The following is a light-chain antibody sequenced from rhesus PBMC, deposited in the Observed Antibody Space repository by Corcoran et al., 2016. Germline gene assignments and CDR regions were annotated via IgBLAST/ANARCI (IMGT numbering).Light chain of an antibody. CDR3: LQHNSYPWT. CDR1: QVISSY. J-gene: IGKJ1*01. Sequence: DIQVTQSPSSLSASVGDTVTITCRASQVISSYLNWFQQKPGKAPKLRIYGASSLETGVPSRFSGSGSGTDFTLLITSLQHEDFAVYYCLQHNSYPWTFGQGTKVEI. CDR2: GAS. V-gene: IGKV1-28*03.